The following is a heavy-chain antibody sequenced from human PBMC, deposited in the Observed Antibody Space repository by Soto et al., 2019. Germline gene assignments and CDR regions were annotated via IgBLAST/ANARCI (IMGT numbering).Heavy chain of an antibody. Sequence: ESGPTLVNPTQTLTLTCTFSGFSLSTSGMCVSWIRQPPGKALEWLARIDWDDDKYYSTSLKTRLTISKDTSKNQVVLTMTNMDPVDTATYYCARISDYGDYGAPDYWGQGTLVTVSS. J-gene: IGHJ4*02. CDR2: IDWDDDK. D-gene: IGHD4-17*01. CDR1: GFSLSTSGMC. CDR3: ARISDYGDYGAPDY. V-gene: IGHV2-70*11.